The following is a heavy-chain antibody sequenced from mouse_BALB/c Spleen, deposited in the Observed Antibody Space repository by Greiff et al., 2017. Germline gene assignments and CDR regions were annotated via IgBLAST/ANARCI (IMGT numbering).Heavy chain of an antibody. V-gene: IGHV5-4*02. J-gene: IGHJ4*01. CDR2: ISDGGSYT. D-gene: IGHD2-10*02. CDR1: GFTFSDYY. CDR3: ARVVWGLDY. Sequence: EVQVVESGGGLVKPGGSLKLSCAASGFTFSDYYMYWVRQTPEKRLEWVATISDGGSYTYYPDSVKGRFTISTDNAKNNLYLQMSSLKSEDTAMYYCARVVWGLDYWGQGTSVTVSS.